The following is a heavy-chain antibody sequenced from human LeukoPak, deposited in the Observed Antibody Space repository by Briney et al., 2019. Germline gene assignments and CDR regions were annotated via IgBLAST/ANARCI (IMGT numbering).Heavy chain of an antibody. D-gene: IGHD6-19*01. J-gene: IGHJ4*02. CDR1: GYTFTSYY. CDR3: ARDGSGIAVAGPPVY. CDR2: INPSGGST. V-gene: IGHV1-46*01. Sequence: ASVNVSCKASGYTFTSYYMHWVRQAPGQGLEWMGIINPSGGSTSYAQKFQGRVTMTRDTSTSTVYMELSSLRSEDTAVYYCARDGSGIAVAGPPVYWGQGTLVTVSS.